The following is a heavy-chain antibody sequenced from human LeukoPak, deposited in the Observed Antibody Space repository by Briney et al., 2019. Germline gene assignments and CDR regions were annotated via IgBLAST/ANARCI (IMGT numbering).Heavy chain of an antibody. J-gene: IGHJ4*02. V-gene: IGHV3-74*01. CDR3: ARGEYGSAWPNIDY. CDR2: INTDGSST. CDR1: GFTFSSYW. Sequence: GGSLRLSCAASGFTFSSYWMHWVRQAPGKGLVWVSRINTDGSSTTYADSVKGRFTFSRDNAKNTLFLQMNSLRTEDTAVYYCARGEYGSAWPNIDYWGQGTLVTVSP. D-gene: IGHD6-19*01.